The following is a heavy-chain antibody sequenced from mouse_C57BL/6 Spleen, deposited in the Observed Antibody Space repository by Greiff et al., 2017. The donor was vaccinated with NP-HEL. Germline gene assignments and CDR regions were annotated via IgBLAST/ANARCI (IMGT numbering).Heavy chain of an antibody. CDR3: ARFSLYYGYDGFAY. J-gene: IGHJ3*01. V-gene: IGHV1-84*01. CDR1: GYTFTDYY. D-gene: IGHD2-2*01. Sequence: QVHVKQSGPELVKPGASVKISCKASGYTFTDYYINWVKQRPGQGLEWIGWIYPGSGNTKYNEKFKGKATLTVDTSSSTAYMQLSSLTSEDSAVYFCARFSLYYGYDGFAYWGQGTLVTVSA. CDR2: IYPGSGNT.